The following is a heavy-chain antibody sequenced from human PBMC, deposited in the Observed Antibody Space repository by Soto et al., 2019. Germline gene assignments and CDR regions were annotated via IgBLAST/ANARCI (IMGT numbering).Heavy chain of an antibody. CDR2: IFPYTGDT. CDR1: AYAFNTYA. J-gene: IGHJ4*02. CDR3: AREGFSSSWRLDS. D-gene: IGHD6-13*01. Sequence: QVPLVQSGAEVKKPGASVNVSCKPSAYAFNTYAINWVRQAPGPGLEWMGSIFPYTGDTHYAQHFQGRFTMTTDTSANTAYMDVASLTSDDTAVYFCAREGFSSSWRLDSWAAGTLVSVSA. V-gene: IGHV1-18*01.